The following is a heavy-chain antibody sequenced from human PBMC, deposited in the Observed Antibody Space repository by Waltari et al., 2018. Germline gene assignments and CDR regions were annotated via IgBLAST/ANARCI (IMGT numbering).Heavy chain of an antibody. D-gene: IGHD2-8*01. CDR3: TRDGQEWVPGWFDP. Sequence: EVQLVESGGGLVQPGRSLRLSCTASGFTFGDYAMSWVRQAPGKGLEWVGFIRSKAYGGTTEYAASVKGRFTISRDDSKSIAYLQMNSLKTEDTAVYYCTRDGQEWVPGWFDPWGQGTLVTVSS. V-gene: IGHV3-49*04. CDR2: IRSKAYGGTT. J-gene: IGHJ5*02. CDR1: GFTFGDYA.